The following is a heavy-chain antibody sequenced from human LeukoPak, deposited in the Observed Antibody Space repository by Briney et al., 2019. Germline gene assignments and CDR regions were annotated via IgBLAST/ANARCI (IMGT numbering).Heavy chain of an antibody. D-gene: IGHD3-10*01. CDR2: ISGSGGST. J-gene: IGHJ4*02. Sequence: GGSLRLSCAASGFTFSSYAMSWVRQAPGKGLEWVSAISGSGGSTYYAGSVKGRSTISRDDSKNTLYLQMNSLRAEDTAVYYCAKVGYGSGSYYNLTPHFDYWGQGTLVTVSS. CDR3: AKVGYGSGSYYNLTPHFDY. CDR1: GFTFSSYA. V-gene: IGHV3-23*01.